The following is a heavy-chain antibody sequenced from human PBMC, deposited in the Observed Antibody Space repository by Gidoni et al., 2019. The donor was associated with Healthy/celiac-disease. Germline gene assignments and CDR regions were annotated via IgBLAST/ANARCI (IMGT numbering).Heavy chain of an antibody. CDR2: ISGSGGST. CDR1: GCNFSSYA. CDR3: APQTPPGL. D-gene: IGHD2-15*01. Sequence: EVQLWESGGGLVQPGGCLGLSCASAGCNFSSYAMSWVRQAPGKGLEWVSAISGSGGSTYYADSLKARFTISRDNSKLTLYLPMNRLRAEDPAVYYCAPQTPPGLWGRGTLVTVSS. V-gene: IGHV3-23*01. J-gene: IGHJ2*01.